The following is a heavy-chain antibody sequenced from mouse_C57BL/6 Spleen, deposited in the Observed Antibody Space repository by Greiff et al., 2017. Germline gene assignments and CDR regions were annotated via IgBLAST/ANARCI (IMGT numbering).Heavy chain of an antibody. Sequence: VQLQQPGAALVQPGASVKLSCTASGYTFTSYWMPWVKQRPGQGLEWIGMIHPNSGSTNYHEKFKSKATLTVDKSSSTAYMQLSSLTSEDSAVYYCARDYVSSYVWFAYWGQGTLVTVST. V-gene: IGHV1-64*01. D-gene: IGHD1-1*01. CDR1: GYTFTSYW. J-gene: IGHJ3*01. CDR2: IHPNSGST. CDR3: ARDYVSSYVWFAY.